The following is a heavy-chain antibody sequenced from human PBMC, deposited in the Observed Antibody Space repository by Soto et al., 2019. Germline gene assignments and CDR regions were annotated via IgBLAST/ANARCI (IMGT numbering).Heavy chain of an antibody. D-gene: IGHD6-13*01. CDR3: ARDVAAADY. J-gene: IGHJ4*02. CDR1: GYTLNKYA. V-gene: IGHV1-3*01. CDR2: INAGNGNT. Sequence: APMKVSWEASGYTLNKYAMHLVRQAPGQRLEWMGWINAGNGNTKYSQKFQGRVTITRDTSASTAYMELSSLRSEDTAVYYCARDVAAADYWGQGTLVTVSS.